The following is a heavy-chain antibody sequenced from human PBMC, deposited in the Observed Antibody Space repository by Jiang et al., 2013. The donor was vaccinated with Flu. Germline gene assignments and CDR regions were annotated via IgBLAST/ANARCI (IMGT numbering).Heavy chain of an antibody. V-gene: IGHV4-59*01. Sequence: PGLVKPSETLSLSCSVSSGFIRGYYWNWIRQSPGKGLEWIGYIHDSGTSNYNPSLKSRVTMSVDTSKNDFSLKLRSVTAADTAVYYCARWNTVGKYYEFWGQGTLVTVSS. CDR1: SGFIRGYY. CDR3: ARWNTVGKYYEF. CDR2: IHDSGTS. D-gene: IGHD2-21*01. J-gene: IGHJ4*02.